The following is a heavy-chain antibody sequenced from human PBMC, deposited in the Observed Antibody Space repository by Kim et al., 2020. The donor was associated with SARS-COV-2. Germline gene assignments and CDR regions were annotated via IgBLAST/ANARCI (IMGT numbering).Heavy chain of an antibody. J-gene: IGHJ2*01. CDR2: INHSGST. V-gene: IGHV4-34*01. CDR1: GGSFSGYY. CDR3: ARGSGSGKIRNWYFDL. D-gene: IGHD3-10*01. Sequence: SETLSLTCAVYGGSFSGYYWSWIRQSPGKVLEWIGEINHSGSTNYNPSLKSRVTVSVHTSKKQFSLNLNSVTAADTALYYCARGSGSGKIRNWYFDLWGRGTLVTVSS.